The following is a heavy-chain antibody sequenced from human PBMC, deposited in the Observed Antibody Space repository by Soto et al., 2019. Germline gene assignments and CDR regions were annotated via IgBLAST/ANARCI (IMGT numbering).Heavy chain of an antibody. J-gene: IGHJ4*02. CDR2: IYYNGGT. CDR1: GVSIRNYY. V-gene: IGHV4-59*08. CDR3: ARREGIGYYSY. D-gene: IGHD3-3*01. Sequence: SETLSLTCIVSGVSIRNYYWSWFRQPPGKGLEWIGYIYYNGGTNYNPSLKSRVTISVDTSKNEFSLKLYSVTAADTAVYYSARREGIGYYSYWGQGTLVTVSS.